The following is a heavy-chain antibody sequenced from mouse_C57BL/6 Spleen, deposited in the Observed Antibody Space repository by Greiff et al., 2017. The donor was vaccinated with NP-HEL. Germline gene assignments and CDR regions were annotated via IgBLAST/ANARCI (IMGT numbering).Heavy chain of an antibody. Sequence: QVQLKQSGAELVRPGTSVKVSCKASGYAFTNYLIEWVKQRPGQGLEWIGVINPGSGGTNYNEKFKGKATLTADKSSSTAYMQLSSLTSEDSAVYFCAKSRSTTVVATGYAMDYWGQGTSVTVSS. CDR1: GYAFTNYL. V-gene: IGHV1-54*01. CDR3: AKSRSTTVVATGYAMDY. D-gene: IGHD1-1*01. J-gene: IGHJ4*01. CDR2: INPGSGGT.